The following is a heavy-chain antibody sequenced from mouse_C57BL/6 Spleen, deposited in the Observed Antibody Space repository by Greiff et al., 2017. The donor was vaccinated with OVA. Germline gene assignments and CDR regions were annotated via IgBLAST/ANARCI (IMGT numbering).Heavy chain of an antibody. CDR2: IYPSDSET. J-gene: IGHJ1*03. V-gene: IGHV1-61*01. Sequence: QVQLQQPGAELVRPGSSVKLSCKASGYTFTSYWMDWVKQRPGQGLEWIGNIYPSDSETHYNQKFKDKATLTVDKSSSTAYMQLSSLTSDDSAVDSCARKGSFDVWGTGTTVTVSS. CDR3: ARKGSFDV. CDR1: GYTFTSYW.